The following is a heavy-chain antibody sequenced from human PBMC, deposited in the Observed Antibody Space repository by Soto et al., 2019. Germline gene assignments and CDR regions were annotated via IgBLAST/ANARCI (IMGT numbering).Heavy chain of an antibody. V-gene: IGHV4-31*03. CDR2: IYYSGST. D-gene: IGHD3-10*01. CDR3: AREFRDWGSGSYHDAFDI. CDR1: GGSISSGGYY. J-gene: IGHJ3*02. Sequence: SETLSLTCTVSGGSISSGGYYWSWIRQHPGKGLEWIGYIYYSGSTYYNPSLKSRVTISVDTSKNQFSLKLSSVTAADTAVYNCAREFRDWGSGSYHDAFDIWGQGTMVTVS.